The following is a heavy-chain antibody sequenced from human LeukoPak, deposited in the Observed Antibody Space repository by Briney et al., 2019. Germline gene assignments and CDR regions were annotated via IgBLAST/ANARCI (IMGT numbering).Heavy chain of an antibody. D-gene: IGHD3-3*01. Sequence: PSETLSLTCTVSGYSISSDYYWGWIRQPPGKVLEWIGSVHHSGRTYYNPSLKSRVTISVDTSKNQFSLKLNSVTAADTVVYYCARDHLANLASRLFDPWGQGSLVTVSS. CDR2: VHHSGRT. CDR3: ARDHLANLASRLFDP. CDR1: GYSISSDYY. V-gene: IGHV4-38-2*02. J-gene: IGHJ5*02.